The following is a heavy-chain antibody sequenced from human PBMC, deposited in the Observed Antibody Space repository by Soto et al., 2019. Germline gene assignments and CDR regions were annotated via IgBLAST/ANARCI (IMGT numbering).Heavy chain of an antibody. Sequence: EVKLVESGGGLVQPGGSLRISCKVSGFMFSDYAMTWVRQAPGMGLEWVSSIGKSGSDRDYADSVKGRFTISRDNSENTVYLQMNSLKVEDTALYFCIKVRDYWGQGTQVTV. J-gene: IGHJ4*02. CDR1: GFMFSDYA. V-gene: IGHV3-23*04. CDR3: IKVRDY. CDR2: IGKSGSDR.